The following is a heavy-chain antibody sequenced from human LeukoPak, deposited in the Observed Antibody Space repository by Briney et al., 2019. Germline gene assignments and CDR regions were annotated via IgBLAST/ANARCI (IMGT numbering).Heavy chain of an antibody. CDR2: IYHSGST. D-gene: IGHD6-6*01. CDR1: GYSISSGYY. CDR3: ARGGGSSPSY. Sequence: SETLSLTCTVSGYSISSGYYWGWIRQPPGKGLEWIGSIYHSGSTYYNPSLKSRVTISVDASKNHFSLKLSSVTAADTAVYYCARGGGSSPSYWGQGTLVTVSS. J-gene: IGHJ4*02. V-gene: IGHV4-38-2*02.